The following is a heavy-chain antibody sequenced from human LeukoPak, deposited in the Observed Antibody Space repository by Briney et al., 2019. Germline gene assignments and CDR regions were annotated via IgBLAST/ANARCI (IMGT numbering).Heavy chain of an antibody. J-gene: IGHJ4*02. Sequence: GESLKISCKGSGYSFTSYWIGWVRQMPGKGLEWMGIIYPGDSDPRYSPSFQGQVTISADKSISTAYLQWSSLRASDTAIYFCARHYQPASPLDYWGQGTPVTVSS. CDR1: GYSFTSYW. D-gene: IGHD6-6*01. V-gene: IGHV5-51*01. CDR3: ARHYQPASPLDY. CDR2: IYPGDSDP.